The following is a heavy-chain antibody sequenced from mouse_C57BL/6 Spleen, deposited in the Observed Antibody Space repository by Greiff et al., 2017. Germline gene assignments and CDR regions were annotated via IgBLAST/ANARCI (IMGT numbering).Heavy chain of an antibody. CDR2: ISYDGSN. CDR3: ARYWDDYFDY. J-gene: IGHJ2*01. D-gene: IGHD4-1*01. CDR1: GYSITSGYY. V-gene: IGHV3-6*01. Sequence: EVKVEESGPGLVKPSQSLSLTCSVTGYSITSGYYWNWIRQFPGNKLEWMGDISYDGSNNYNPSLKNRISITRDTSKNQFFLKLNSVTTEDTATYYCARYWDDYFDYWGQGTTLTVSS.